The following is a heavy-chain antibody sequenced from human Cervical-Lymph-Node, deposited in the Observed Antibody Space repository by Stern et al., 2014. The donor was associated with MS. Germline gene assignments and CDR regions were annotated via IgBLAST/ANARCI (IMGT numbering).Heavy chain of an antibody. CDR2: INTRTGKP. J-gene: IGHJ3*01. V-gene: IGHV7-4-1*02. CDR3: ARATQGGAADAFDL. CDR1: GYKFSHFA. D-gene: IGHD1-26*01. Sequence: QVQLVQSGSELRKPGASINISCKASGYKFSHFAINWVRQAPGQGLEWMGWINTRTGKPAYAPDFTGRFVFSLDTSFSTASLQINSLQTDDTGIYYCARATQGGAADAFDLWGQGTMVAVSS.